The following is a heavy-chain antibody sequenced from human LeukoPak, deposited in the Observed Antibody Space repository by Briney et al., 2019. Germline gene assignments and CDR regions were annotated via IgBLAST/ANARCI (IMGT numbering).Heavy chain of an antibody. D-gene: IGHD4-17*01. CDR2: ISGSGGST. V-gene: IGHV3-23*01. CDR3: ARAYGDYVPFDY. Sequence: PGGSLRLSCAASGFAFSSYAMSWVRQAPGKGLEWVSAISGSGGSTYYADSVKGRFTISRDNSKNTLYLQMNSLRAEDTAVYYCARAYGDYVPFDYWGQGTLVTVSS. J-gene: IGHJ4*02. CDR1: GFAFSSYA.